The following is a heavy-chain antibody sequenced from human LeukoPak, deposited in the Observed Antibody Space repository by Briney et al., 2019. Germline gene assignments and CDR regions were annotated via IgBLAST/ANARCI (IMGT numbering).Heavy chain of an antibody. D-gene: IGHD6-19*01. J-gene: IGHJ4*02. CDR3: ARDLVLGSGWYAIDY. CDR1: GYSISSGYY. CDR2: IYHSGST. V-gene: IGHV4-38-2*02. Sequence: SETLSLTCTVSGYSISSGYYWGWIRQPPGKGLEWIGSIYHSGSTYYNPSLKSRVTISVDTSKNQFSLKLSSVTAADTAVYYCARDLVLGSGWYAIDYWGQGTLVTVSS.